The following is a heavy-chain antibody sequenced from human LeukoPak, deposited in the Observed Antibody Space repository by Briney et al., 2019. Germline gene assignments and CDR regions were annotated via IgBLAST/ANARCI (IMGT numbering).Heavy chain of an antibody. V-gene: IGHV3-21*01. CDR1: GFTFSSYS. J-gene: IGHJ3*02. D-gene: IGHD1/OR15-1a*01. Sequence: GGSLRLSCAASGFTFSSYSMNWVRQAPGKGLEWVSSISSSSSYIYYADSVKGRFTISRDNAKNSLQLQMNSLRAEDTAVYYCARDAPWAGTNAFDIWGQGTMVTVSS. CDR2: ISSSSSYI. CDR3: ARDAPWAGTNAFDI.